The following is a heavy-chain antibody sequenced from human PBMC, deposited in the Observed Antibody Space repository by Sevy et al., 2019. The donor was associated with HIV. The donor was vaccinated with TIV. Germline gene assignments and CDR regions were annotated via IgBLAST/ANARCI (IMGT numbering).Heavy chain of an antibody. V-gene: IGHV3-11*01. J-gene: IGHJ6*02. CDR2: ISSSGSTI. CDR3: ARSRAYCSSTSCYIRDYYYYGMDV. D-gene: IGHD2-2*02. Sequence: GGSLRLSCAASGFTFSDYYMSWIRQAPGKGLEWVSYISSSGSTIYYADSVKGRFTISRDNAKNSRYLQMNSLRAEDTAVYYCARSRAYCSSTSCYIRDYYYYGMDVWGQGTTVTVSS. CDR1: GFTFSDYY.